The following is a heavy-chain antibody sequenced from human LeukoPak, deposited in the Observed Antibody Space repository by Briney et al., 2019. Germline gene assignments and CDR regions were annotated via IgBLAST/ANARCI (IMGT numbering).Heavy chain of an antibody. CDR1: GFTFDDYG. CDR3: ARDRRGSGWYYFDY. CDR2: INWNGGSS. J-gene: IGHJ4*02. D-gene: IGHD6-19*01. V-gene: IGHV3-20*04. Sequence: GGSLRLSCAASGFTFDDYGMSWVRQAPGKGLEWVFGINWNGGSSGYADSVKGRFTISRDNAKNSLYLQLSSLGAEDTALYYCARDRRGSGWYYFDYWGQGTLVTVSS.